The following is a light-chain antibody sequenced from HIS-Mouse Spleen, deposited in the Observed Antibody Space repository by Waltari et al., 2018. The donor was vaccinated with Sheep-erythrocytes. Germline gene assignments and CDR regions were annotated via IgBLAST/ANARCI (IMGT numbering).Light chain of an antibody. J-gene: IGKJ3*01. CDR2: LGS. CDR3: MQALQTPIFT. Sequence: DMVMTQSPLSLPVTPGEPASISCRSSQILLHSNGYNYLDWYLQKPGQSPQLLIYLGSNRASGVPDRFSGSGSGTDFTLKISRVEAEDVGVYYCMQALQTPIFTFGPGTKVDIK. V-gene: IGKV2-28*01. CDR1: QILLHSNGYNY.